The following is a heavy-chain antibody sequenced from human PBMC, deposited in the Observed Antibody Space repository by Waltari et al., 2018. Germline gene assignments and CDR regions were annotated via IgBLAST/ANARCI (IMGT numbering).Heavy chain of an antibody. CDR3: SWTLDY. J-gene: IGHJ4*02. V-gene: IGHV3-7*01. CDR1: GFTFSNSW. CDR2: IKGDGSEK. Sequence: EVQLVESGGDLVQPGGSLRLSCAASGFTFSNSWMDWVRQAPGKGLEWVANIKGDGSEKYYVDSVKGRFTISRDNDKNSLSLELNSRRVEDTAVYYCSWTLDYWGQGTLVTVSS.